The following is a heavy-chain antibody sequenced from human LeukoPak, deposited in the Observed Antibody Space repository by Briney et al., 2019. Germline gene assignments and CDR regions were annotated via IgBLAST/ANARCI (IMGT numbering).Heavy chain of an antibody. CDR2: IIPIFGTA. CDR3: AFCGGDCGGAFDV. J-gene: IGHJ3*01. CDR1: GGTFSSYA. V-gene: IGHV1-69*01. D-gene: IGHD2-21*02. Sequence: ASVKVSCKASGGTFSSYAISWVRQAPGQGLEWMGGIIPIFGTANYAQKFQGRVTITADESTSTAYMELSSLRSEDTAVYYCAFCGGDCGGAFDVWGQGTTVTVSS.